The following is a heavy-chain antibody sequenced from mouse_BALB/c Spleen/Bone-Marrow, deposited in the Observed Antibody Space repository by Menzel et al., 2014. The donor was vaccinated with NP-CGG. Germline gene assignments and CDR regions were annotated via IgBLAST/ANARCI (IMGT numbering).Heavy chain of an antibody. J-gene: IGHJ3*01. D-gene: IGHD2-1*01. V-gene: IGHV1-7*01. CDR2: INPSTGYT. CDR3: VRPYGNYVGFAY. CDR1: GYTFTNYW. Sequence: QVQLKQSGAELAKPGASVKMSCKASGYTFTNYWMHWVKQRPGQGLEWIGYINPSTGYTENNQNFKDKATLTADKSSSTAHMQLSSLTSEDLAVYYCVRPYGNYVGFAYWGQGTPVTVSA.